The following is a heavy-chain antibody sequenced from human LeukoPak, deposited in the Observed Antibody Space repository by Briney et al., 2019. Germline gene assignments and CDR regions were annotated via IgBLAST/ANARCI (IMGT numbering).Heavy chain of an antibody. CDR3: ARVRRITIFGVVPDHGSAFDI. J-gene: IGHJ3*02. CDR1: GFTFSSYG. CDR2: IWYDGSNK. D-gene: IGHD3-3*01. Sequence: GRSLRLSCAASGFTFSSYGMHWVRQAPGKGLEWVAVIWYDGSNKYYADSVKGRFTISRDNSKNTLYLQMNSLRAEDTAVYYCARVRRITIFGVVPDHGSAFDIWGQGTKVTVSS. V-gene: IGHV3-33*01.